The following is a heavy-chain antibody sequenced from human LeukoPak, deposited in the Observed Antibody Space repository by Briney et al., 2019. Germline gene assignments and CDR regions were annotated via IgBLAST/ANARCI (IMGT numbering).Heavy chain of an antibody. D-gene: IGHD2-2*02. CDR1: GFTFDDYA. V-gene: IGHV3-9*01. J-gene: IGHJ5*02. CDR2: ISWNSGSI. CDR3: AKEYCSGTSCYTGWFDP. Sequence: GGSLRLSCAASGFTFDDYAMHWVRQAPGKGLEWVSGISWNSGSIGYADSVKGRFTISRDNAKNSLYLQMNSLRAEDTALYYCAKEYCSGTSCYTGWFDPWGQGTLVTVSS.